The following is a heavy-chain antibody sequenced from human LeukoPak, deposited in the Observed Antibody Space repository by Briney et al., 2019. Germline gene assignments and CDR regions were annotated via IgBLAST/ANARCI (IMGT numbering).Heavy chain of an antibody. CDR2: ISYSGST. Sequence: KPSETLSLTCAVSGGSISSHYWGWIRQPPGKGLEWIGYISYSGSTAYNPSLESRVTISVDTAKNQFSLKLTSVTAADTAVYYCTRDRRDGYNYVDLWGQGTLVTVSS. V-gene: IGHV4-59*11. J-gene: IGHJ5*02. CDR1: GGSISSHY. D-gene: IGHD5-24*01. CDR3: TRDRRDGYNYVDL.